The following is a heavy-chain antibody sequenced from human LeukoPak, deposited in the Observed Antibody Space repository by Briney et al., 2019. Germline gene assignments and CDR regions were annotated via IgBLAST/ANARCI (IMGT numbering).Heavy chain of an antibody. CDR2: IHQSGST. CDR1: GGAISSNDW. Sequence: SETLSLTCTVSGGAISSNDWWSWVRQPPGKGLEWIGEIHQSGSTNYNPSLKSRVTISVDKSKNQFSLKLTSVTAADTAVYYCARDQTNNWFDPWGQGTLVTVSS. CDR3: ARDQTNNWFDP. J-gene: IGHJ5*02. D-gene: IGHD4-11*01. V-gene: IGHV4-4*02.